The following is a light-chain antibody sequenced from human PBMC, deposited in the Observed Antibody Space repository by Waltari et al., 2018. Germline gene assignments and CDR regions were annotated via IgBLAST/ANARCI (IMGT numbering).Light chain of an antibody. CDR1: EGISTY. J-gene: IGKJ4*01. CDR3: QQLDKYPLT. Sequence: IQLTQSPSSLSASVGDKVTITCRASEGISTYLAWYQQQPGKAPKLLIYGASTLQSGVPSRFSGRGSGTDFTLTISSLQPGDFATYYCQQLDKYPLTFGGGTKVEIK. V-gene: IGKV1-9*01. CDR2: GAS.